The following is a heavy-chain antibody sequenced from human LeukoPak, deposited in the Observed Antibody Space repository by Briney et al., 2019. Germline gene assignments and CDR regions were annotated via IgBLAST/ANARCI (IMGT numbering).Heavy chain of an antibody. D-gene: IGHD2-8*01. V-gene: IGHV3-23*01. CDR2: LSGSGGST. J-gene: IGHJ4*02. CDR1: GFTFSIYA. Sequence: GGSLRLSCATSGFTFSIYAMTWVRQAPGKGLEWVSTLSGSGGSTYYADSVKGRFTISRDNSKNSLYLQMNSLRAEDTAVYYCARALIGYYFDYWGQGTLVTVSS. CDR3: ARALIGYYFDY.